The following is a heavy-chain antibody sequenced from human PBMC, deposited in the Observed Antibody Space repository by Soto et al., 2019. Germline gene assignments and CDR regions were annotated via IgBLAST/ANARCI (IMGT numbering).Heavy chain of an antibody. CDR3: NSDPAAAIPEWHYFDY. CDR1: GFTFSSYA. Sequence: GGSLRLSCAASGFTFSSYAMSWVRQAPGKGLEWVSAISGSGGSTYYADSVKGRFTISRDNSKNTLYLQMNSLRAEDTAVYYCNSDPAAAIPEWHYFDYWGQGTLVTVSS. D-gene: IGHD2-2*02. J-gene: IGHJ4*02. V-gene: IGHV3-23*01. CDR2: ISGSGGST.